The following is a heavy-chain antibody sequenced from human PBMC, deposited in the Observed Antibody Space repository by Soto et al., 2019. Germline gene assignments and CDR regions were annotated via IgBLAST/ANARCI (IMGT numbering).Heavy chain of an antibody. D-gene: IGHD2-2*01. Sequence: GGSLRLSCAASGFSFSSYEMNGGRQAPGKGLEWVSDITSTGSTRYYADSVKGRFTISRDNAKNSLYLQMNSLRAEDTAAYYCARGYCTSRAFHWNFDYWGQGTLVTVPS. V-gene: IGHV3-48*03. J-gene: IGHJ4*02. CDR1: GFSFSSYE. CDR3: ARGYCTSRAFHWNFDY. CDR2: ITSTGSTR.